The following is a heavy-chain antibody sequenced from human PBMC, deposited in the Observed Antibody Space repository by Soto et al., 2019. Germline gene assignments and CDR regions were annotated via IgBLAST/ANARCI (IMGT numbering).Heavy chain of an antibody. D-gene: IGHD4-4*01. CDR1: GFTFSSYS. V-gene: IGHV3-21*01. CDR2: ISGTSHYI. J-gene: IGHJ4*02. CDR3: ARTSLQTNFDY. Sequence: EVQLVESGGGLVKPGGSLRLSCAASGFTFSSYSMNWVRXXXXXGLEWVSCISGTSHYIYYADSVKGRFTISRDNATDSLYLQMNXXRAEDTAVYYCARTSLQTNFDYWGQGALVTVSS.